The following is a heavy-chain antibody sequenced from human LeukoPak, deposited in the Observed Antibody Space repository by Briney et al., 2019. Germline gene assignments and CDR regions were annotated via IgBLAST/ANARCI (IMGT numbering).Heavy chain of an antibody. J-gene: IGHJ4*02. CDR2: IYYSGST. Sequence: SETLSLTCTVSGGSISSGGYYWSWIRQHPGTGLEWIGYIYYSGSTYYNPSLKSRVTISVDTSKNQFSLKLSSVTAADTAVYYCARGGSATAPFDYWGQGTLVTVSS. CDR3: ARGGSATAPFDY. V-gene: IGHV4-31*03. CDR1: GGSISSGGYY. D-gene: IGHD3-10*01.